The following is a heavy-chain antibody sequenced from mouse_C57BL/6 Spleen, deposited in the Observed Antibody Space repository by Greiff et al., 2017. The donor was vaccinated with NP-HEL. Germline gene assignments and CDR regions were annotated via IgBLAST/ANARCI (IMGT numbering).Heavy chain of an antibody. CDR1: GYTFTDYY. Sequence: QVQLQQSGAELVRPGASVKLSCKASGYTFTDYYINWVKQRPGQGLEWIARIYPGSGNTYYNEKFKGKATLTAEKSSSTAYMQLSSLTSEDSAVYFCARAAQARGTWFAYWGQGTLVTVSA. CDR2: IYPGSGNT. CDR3: ARAAQARGTWFAY. V-gene: IGHV1-76*01. J-gene: IGHJ3*01. D-gene: IGHD3-2*02.